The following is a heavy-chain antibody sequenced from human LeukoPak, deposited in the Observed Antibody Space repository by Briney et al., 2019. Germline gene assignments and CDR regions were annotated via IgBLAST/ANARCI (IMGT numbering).Heavy chain of an antibody. CDR3: ARDHYCSGGSCYPTTVDY. Sequence: ASVKVSCKASGYTFTSYGISWVRQAPGQGLEWMGWISAYNGNTNYAQKLQGRVTMTTDTSTSTAYMELRSLRSDDTAVYYRARDHYCSGGSCYPTTVDYWGQGTLVTVSS. J-gene: IGHJ4*02. CDR1: GYTFTSYG. V-gene: IGHV1-18*01. CDR2: ISAYNGNT. D-gene: IGHD2-15*01.